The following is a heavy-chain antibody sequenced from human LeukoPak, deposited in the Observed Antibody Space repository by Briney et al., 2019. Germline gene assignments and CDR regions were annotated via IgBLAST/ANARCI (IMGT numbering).Heavy chain of an antibody. D-gene: IGHD2-2*01. CDR1: GFTFSSYA. V-gene: IGHV3-23*01. CDR2: ISGSGGST. Sequence: GGSLRLSCAASGFTFSSYAMSWVRQAPGKGLEWVSAISGSGGSTYYADSVKGRFTISRDNSKNTLYLQMNGLRAEDTAVYYCAKDGCSSTSCYSIDYWGQGTLVTVSS. CDR3: AKDGCSSTSCYSIDY. J-gene: IGHJ4*02.